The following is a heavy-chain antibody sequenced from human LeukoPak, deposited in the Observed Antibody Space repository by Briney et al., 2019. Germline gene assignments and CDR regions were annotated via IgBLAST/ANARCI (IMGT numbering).Heavy chain of an antibody. CDR2: INTDGSST. V-gene: IGHV3-74*01. J-gene: IGHJ4*02. Sequence: GGSLRLSCEASGFTFSSYWMNWVRQGPGKGLVWVSCINTDGSSTSYADSVKGRFTISRDNGKNTLYMQMNSLRAEDTAVYYCARGVGAIHYWGRATLVSVSS. CDR3: ARGVGAIHY. CDR1: GFTFSSYW. D-gene: IGHD1-26*01.